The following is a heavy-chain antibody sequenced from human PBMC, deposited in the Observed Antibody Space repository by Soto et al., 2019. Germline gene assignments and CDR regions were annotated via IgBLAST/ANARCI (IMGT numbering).Heavy chain of an antibody. CDR3: ARGPGTMAKIDY. CDR2: IYYSGST. J-gene: IGHJ4*02. Sequence: QVQLQESGPGLVKPSQTLSLTCTVSGGSISSGGYYWSWIRQHPGKGLEWIGYIYYSGSTYYNPSLKSRFTISVDTSKTLFSLKLSSVTAADTAVYYCARGPGTMAKIDYWGQGTLVTVSS. D-gene: IGHD3-10*01. CDR1: GGSISSGGYY. V-gene: IGHV4-31*03.